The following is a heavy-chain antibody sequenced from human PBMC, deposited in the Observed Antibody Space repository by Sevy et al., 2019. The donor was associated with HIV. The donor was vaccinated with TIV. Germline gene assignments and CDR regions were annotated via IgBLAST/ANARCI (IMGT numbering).Heavy chain of an antibody. CDR2: ISSSSSYI. Sequence: GGSLRLSCAASGFTFSSYSMNWVRQAPGKGLEWVSSISSSSSYIYYADSVKGRFTISRDNAKNSLYLQMNSLRAGDTAVYYCARSTIFGVVIIADFDYWGQGTLVTVSS. V-gene: IGHV3-21*01. D-gene: IGHD3-3*01. J-gene: IGHJ4*02. CDR1: GFTFSSYS. CDR3: ARSTIFGVVIIADFDY.